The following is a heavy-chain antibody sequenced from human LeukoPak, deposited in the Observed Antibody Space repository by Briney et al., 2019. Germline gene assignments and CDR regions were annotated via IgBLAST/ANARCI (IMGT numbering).Heavy chain of an antibody. CDR1: GFTFDDYG. D-gene: IGHD3-22*01. V-gene: IGHV3-20*04. CDR2: INWNGGST. Sequence: GGSLRLSCAASGFTFDDYGMSWVRQAPGKGLEWVSGINWNGGSTGYADSVKGRFTISRDNAKNSLYLQMDSLRAEDTALYYCARSGDSSGYYTGSLDYWGQGTLVTVSS. CDR3: ARSGDSSGYYTGSLDY. J-gene: IGHJ4*02.